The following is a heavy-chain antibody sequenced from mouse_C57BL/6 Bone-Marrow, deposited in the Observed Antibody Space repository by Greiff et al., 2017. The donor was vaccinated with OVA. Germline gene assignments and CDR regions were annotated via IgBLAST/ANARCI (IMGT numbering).Heavy chain of an antibody. J-gene: IGHJ3*01. CDR1: GYTFTSYW. CDR3: ARSIYYDYEAWFAY. V-gene: IGHV1-59*01. CDR2: IDPSDSYT. D-gene: IGHD2-4*01. Sequence: QVQLKQPGAELVRPGTSVKLSCKASGYTFTSYWMHWVKQRPGQGLEWIGVIDPSDSYTNYNQKFKGKATLTVDTSSSTAYMQLSSLTSEDSAVYYCARSIYYDYEAWFAYWGQGTLVTVSA.